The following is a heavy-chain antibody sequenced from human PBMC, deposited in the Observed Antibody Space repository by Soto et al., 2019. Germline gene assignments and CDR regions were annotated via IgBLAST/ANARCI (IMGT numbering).Heavy chain of an antibody. V-gene: IGHV3-33*01. Sequence: QVQLVESGGGVVQSGRSLRLSCAASGFTFSTSGMHWFRQAPGKGLEWVAVIWFDGSNKYHLDSVKGRFTVSRDNSKNTVFLQMNSLRAEDTAVYYCARGGYYTLELDYWGLGTLVTVSS. J-gene: IGHJ4*02. D-gene: IGHD3-3*01. CDR2: IWFDGSNK. CDR1: GFTFSTSG. CDR3: ARGGYYTLELDY.